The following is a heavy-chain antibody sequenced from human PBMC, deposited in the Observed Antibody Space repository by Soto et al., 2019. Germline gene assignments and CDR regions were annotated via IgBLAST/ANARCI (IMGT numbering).Heavy chain of an antibody. D-gene: IGHD3-3*01. J-gene: IGHJ4*02. V-gene: IGHV1-8*01. CDR2: MNPNSGNT. CDR1: GYSFTSYD. Sequence: GASVKVSCKASGYSFTSYDINWVRQATGQGLEWMGWMNPNSGNTGYAQKFQGRVTMTRNTSISTAYMELSSLRSEDTAVYYCARGGLIYYDFWSGYYTEDYWGQGTLVTVSS. CDR3: ARGGLIYYDFWSGYYTEDY.